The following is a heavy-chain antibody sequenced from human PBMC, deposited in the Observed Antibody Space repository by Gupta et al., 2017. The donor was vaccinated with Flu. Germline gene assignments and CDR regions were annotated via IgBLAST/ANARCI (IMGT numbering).Heavy chain of an antibody. CDR3: ASNRGWQQFDY. CDR1: GFTFRSYW. J-gene: IGHJ4*02. CDR2: IAADASVK. D-gene: IGHD3-10*01. Sequence: EEQLVESGGGLVQPGGSLRLSCAASGFTFRSYWMDWVRQAPGKGLEWVANIAADASVKNYADSVKGRFTISRDGAKDSLYLQMNSLRAEDTAVYYCASNRGWQQFDYWGQGALVTVSS. V-gene: IGHV3-7*01.